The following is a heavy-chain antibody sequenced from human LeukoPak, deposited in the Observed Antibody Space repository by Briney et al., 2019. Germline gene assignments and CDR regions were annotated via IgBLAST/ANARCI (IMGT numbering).Heavy chain of an antibody. Sequence: GGSLRLSCAASGFNFTNAWVSWVRRAPGKGLEWLGRIKSKADGGTTVHAAPVKDRFAMSRDDSKNNLYLQINSLKAEDTAVYYCVDPPTSLWGQGILVTVSS. CDR3: VDPPTSL. CDR1: GFNFTNAW. J-gene: IGHJ4*02. D-gene: IGHD1-1*01. V-gene: IGHV3-15*01. CDR2: IKSKADGGTT.